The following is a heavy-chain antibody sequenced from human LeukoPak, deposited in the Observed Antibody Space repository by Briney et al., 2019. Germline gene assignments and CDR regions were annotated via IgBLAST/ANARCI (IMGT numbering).Heavy chain of an antibody. CDR1: GFTFSSYA. CDR3: ARISVVSRSGPLDY. V-gene: IGHV3-23*01. Sequence: GGSLRLSCAVSGFTFSSYAMTWVRQAPGKGLEWVSTIRGGAYTYYADSVKGRLSISRDNSKNTLYLEMNSLRGEDAAVYYCARISVVSRSGPLDYWGQGTLVTVSS. D-gene: IGHD3-10*01. CDR2: IRGGAYT. J-gene: IGHJ4*02.